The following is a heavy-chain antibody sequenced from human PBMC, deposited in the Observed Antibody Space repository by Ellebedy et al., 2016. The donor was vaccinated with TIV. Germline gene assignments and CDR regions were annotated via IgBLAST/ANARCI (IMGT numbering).Heavy chain of an antibody. CDR2: VNTDGYRT. D-gene: IGHD1-26*01. J-gene: IGHJ4*02. V-gene: IGHV3-74*01. CDR1: GFTFSAYW. Sequence: GESLKISCAASGFTFSAYWMHWVRQSPGTGLVWVSRVNTDGYRTNYADSVKGRFTISRDNAKDTMYMQMNGLRAEDAAVYYCTRSRNSGYSDYWGQGTLVTVSS. CDR3: TRSRNSGYSDY.